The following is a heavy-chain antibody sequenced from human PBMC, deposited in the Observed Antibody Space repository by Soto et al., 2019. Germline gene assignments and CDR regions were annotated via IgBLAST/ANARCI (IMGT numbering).Heavy chain of an antibody. V-gene: IGHV1-69*01. CDR1: GGTFSSYA. D-gene: IGHD5-18*01. J-gene: IGHJ4*02. CDR2: IIPIFGTA. CDR3: GIEHGGRGGGKLWLYY. Sequence: QVQLVQSGAEVKKPGSSVKVSCKASGGTFSSYAISWVRQAPGQGLEWMGGIIPIFGTANYAQKFQGRVTITADESTSTAYMEPSKLEFEDTGLDYCGIEHGGRGGGKLWLYYWGQGTLVTVSS.